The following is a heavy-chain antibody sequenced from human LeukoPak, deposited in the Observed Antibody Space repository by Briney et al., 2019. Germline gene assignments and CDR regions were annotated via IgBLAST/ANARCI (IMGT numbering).Heavy chain of an antibody. V-gene: IGHV1-46*01. D-gene: IGHD1-14*01. CDR3: AKETPNTGWFDP. Sequence: ASVKVSCKASGHTFTTYYVHLVRQAPGQGLEWMGVINPSGDGTNYPQRFQGRVTLTRDTSTSTVYMELSSLRSEDTAIYYCAKETPNTGWFDPWGQGTLVTVSS. CDR1: GHTFTTYY. CDR2: INPSGDGT. J-gene: IGHJ5*02.